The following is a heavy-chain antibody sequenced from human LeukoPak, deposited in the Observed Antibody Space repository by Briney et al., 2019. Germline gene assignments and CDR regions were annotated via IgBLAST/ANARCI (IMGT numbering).Heavy chain of an antibody. J-gene: IGHJ4*02. CDR2: VSANGATI. CDR1: GFIFTSYA. Sequence: GGSLRLSCAASGFIFTSYAMNWVRQAPGKGLEWVSVVSANGATIIYADSVKGRFTISRDNSQNTLYLQVNSLRAEDTAVYYCAKGLVPAAIRVVDYWGQGTLVTVSS. D-gene: IGHD2-2*01. CDR3: AKGLVPAAIRVVDY. V-gene: IGHV3-23*01.